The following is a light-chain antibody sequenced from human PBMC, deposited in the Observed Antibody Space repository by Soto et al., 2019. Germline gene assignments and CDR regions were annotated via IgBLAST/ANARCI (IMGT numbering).Light chain of an antibody. Sequence: EIVMTQSPANLSASPGERATLYCRASQSVSSDLAWYQQKPGQAPRLLIYGVSTRATGIPARFSGSGSGTEFTLTISSLHSEDFAVYYCQQYNNWPPITFGQGTRLEIK. CDR3: QQYNNWPPIT. J-gene: IGKJ5*01. CDR1: QSVSSD. CDR2: GVS. V-gene: IGKV3-15*01.